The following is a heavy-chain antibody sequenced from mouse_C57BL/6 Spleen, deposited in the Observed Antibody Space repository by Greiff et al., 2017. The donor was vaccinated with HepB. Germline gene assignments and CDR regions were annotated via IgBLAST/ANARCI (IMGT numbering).Heavy chain of an antibody. V-gene: IGHV1-26*01. Sequence: EVQLQQSGPELVKPGASVKISCKASGYTFTDYYMNWVKQSHGKSLEWIGDINPNNGGTSYNQKFKGKATLTVDKSSSTAYMELRSLTSEDSAVYYCAREEIYYDYDGRGFDYWGQGTTLTVSS. J-gene: IGHJ2*01. CDR2: INPNNGGT. D-gene: IGHD2-4*01. CDR3: AREEIYYDYDGRGFDY. CDR1: GYTFTDYY.